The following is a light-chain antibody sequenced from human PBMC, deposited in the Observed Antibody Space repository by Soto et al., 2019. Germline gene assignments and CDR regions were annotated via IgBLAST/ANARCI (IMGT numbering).Light chain of an antibody. CDR1: SRDVGGYNY. CDR3: SPSATSTTVL. CDR2: DVS. V-gene: IGLV2-14*03. Sequence: QSALTQPASVSGSPGQSITISCTGTSRDVGGYNYVSWYQQHPGRAPQLMIYDVSHRPSGVSNRFSCSRSANTASLTISGLQAEDEADYYCSPSATSTTVLFGGGTKLTVL. J-gene: IGLJ2*01.